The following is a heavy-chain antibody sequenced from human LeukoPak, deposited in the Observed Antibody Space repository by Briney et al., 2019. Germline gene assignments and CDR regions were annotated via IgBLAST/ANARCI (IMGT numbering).Heavy chain of an antibody. J-gene: IGHJ3*02. D-gene: IGHD1-26*01. V-gene: IGHV4-61*01. Sequence: AETLSLTCAVSGGSISSTSYYWSWIRQPPGKGLEWIGYIYYSGSTNYNPSLKSRVTISVDTSKNQFSLKLSSVTAADTAVYYCARVKGSSDAFDIWGQGTMVTVSS. CDR1: GGSISSTSYY. CDR3: ARVKGSSDAFDI. CDR2: IYYSGST.